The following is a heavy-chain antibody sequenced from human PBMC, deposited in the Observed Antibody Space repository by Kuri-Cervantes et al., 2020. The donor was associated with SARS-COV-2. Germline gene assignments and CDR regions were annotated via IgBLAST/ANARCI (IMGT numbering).Heavy chain of an antibody. CDR1: GCSFTSYW. V-gene: IGHV5-51*01. D-gene: IGHD2-2*01. J-gene: IGHJ5*02. Sequence: KVSCKGSGCSFTSYWIGWVRQMPGKGLEWMGIIYPGDSDTRYSPSFQGQVTSSADKSISTAYLQWSSLKASDTAMYYCARQIVVVPAAIYWFDPWGQGTLVTVSS. CDR2: IYPGDSDT. CDR3: ARQIVVVPAAIYWFDP.